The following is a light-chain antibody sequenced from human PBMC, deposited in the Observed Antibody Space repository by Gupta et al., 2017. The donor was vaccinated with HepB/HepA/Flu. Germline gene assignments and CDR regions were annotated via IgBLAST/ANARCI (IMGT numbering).Light chain of an antibody. CDR1: QSLSSY. J-gene: IGKJ4*01. V-gene: IGKV1-39*01. Sequence: DIQMTLSPSSLSASVGDRVTITCRASQSLSSYLNWYQQKPGKAPKLLIYAASSWQSGVPSRFSGSGSGTDFTLKISSLQPEDFATYYCKQSNSTPPSFGEGTKVEIK. CDR2: AAS. CDR3: KQSNSTPPS.